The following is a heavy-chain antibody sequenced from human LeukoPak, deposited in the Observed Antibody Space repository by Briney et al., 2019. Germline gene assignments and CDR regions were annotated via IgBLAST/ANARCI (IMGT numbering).Heavy chain of an antibody. CDR1: GYTFSTYD. V-gene: IGHV1-8*03. D-gene: IGHD2-2*01. CDR2: MNPNSGNT. Sequence: ASVKVSCKTSGYTFSTYDINWVRQAAGQGLEWMGWMNPNSGNTGFAQKFQGRATITRDTSITAAYLELSSLRSEDTALYYCARAIRYQLLSDYWGQGTLVTVSS. J-gene: IGHJ4*02. CDR3: ARAIRYQLLSDY.